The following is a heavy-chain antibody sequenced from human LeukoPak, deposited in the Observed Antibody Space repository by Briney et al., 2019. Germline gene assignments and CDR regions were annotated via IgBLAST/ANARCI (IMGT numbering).Heavy chain of an antibody. J-gene: IGHJ4*02. CDR2: ISGSGGST. Sequence: GGSLRLSCAASGFTFSSYAMSWVRQAPGKGLKWVSAISGSGGSTYYADSVKGRFTISRDNSKNTLYLQMNSLRAEDTAVYYCAKDRIQLWFSYYFDYWGQGTLVTVSS. CDR3: AKDRIQLWFSYYFDY. D-gene: IGHD5-18*01. CDR1: GFTFSSYA. V-gene: IGHV3-23*01.